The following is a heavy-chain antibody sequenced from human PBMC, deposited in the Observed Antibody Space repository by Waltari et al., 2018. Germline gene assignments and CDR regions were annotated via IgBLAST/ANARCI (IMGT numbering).Heavy chain of an antibody. D-gene: IGHD2-15*01. Sequence: QVQLVESGGDVVQPGRSLRLSCAASGFTFSSYAMHWVRQAPGKGLEWVAVISYDGSNKYYADSVKGRFTISRDNSENTLYLQMNSLRAEDTAAYYCARDPASLAASPYYFDYWGQGTLVTVSS. CDR3: ARDPASLAASPYYFDY. J-gene: IGHJ4*02. CDR2: ISYDGSNK. V-gene: IGHV3-30-3*01. CDR1: GFTFSSYA.